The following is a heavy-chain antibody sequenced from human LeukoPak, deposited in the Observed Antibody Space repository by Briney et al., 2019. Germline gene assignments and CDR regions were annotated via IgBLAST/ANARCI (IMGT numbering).Heavy chain of an antibody. Sequence: SETLSLTCTVSGGSVSSGSYYWSWIRQPPGKGLEWIGYIYYSGSTNYSPSLKSRVTISVDTSKNQFSLKLSSVTAADTAVYYCARVGTIFGVVVYFDYWGQGTLVTVSS. CDR2: IYYSGST. V-gene: IGHV4-61*01. D-gene: IGHD3-3*01. J-gene: IGHJ4*02. CDR3: ARVGTIFGVVVYFDY. CDR1: GGSVSSGSYY.